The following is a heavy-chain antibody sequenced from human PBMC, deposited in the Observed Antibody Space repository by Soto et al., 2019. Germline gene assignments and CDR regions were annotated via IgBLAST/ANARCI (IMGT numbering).Heavy chain of an antibody. J-gene: IGHJ4*02. D-gene: IGHD4-17*01. CDR3: ARSNGDYVDDY. CDR2: IYYSGST. Sequence: RIRQKKGKGLEWIGYIYYSGSTNYNPSLKSRVTISVDTSKNQFSLKLSSVTAADTAVYYCARSNGDYVDDYWGQGTLVSVSS. V-gene: IGHV4-59*08.